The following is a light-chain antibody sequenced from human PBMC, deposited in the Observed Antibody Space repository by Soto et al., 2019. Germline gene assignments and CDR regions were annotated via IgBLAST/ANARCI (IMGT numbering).Light chain of an antibody. J-gene: IGKJ5*01. V-gene: IGKV3-20*01. CDR1: QSVTTK. Sequence: ENVLTQSPDTLSLSPGERATLSCRASQSVTTKLAWYQHKPGQAPRLLISGASSRASGVPDRFSGSGSETDFTLIISRLQPEDFALYYCQQYGGSPITFGQGTRLENK. CDR2: GAS. CDR3: QQYGGSPIT.